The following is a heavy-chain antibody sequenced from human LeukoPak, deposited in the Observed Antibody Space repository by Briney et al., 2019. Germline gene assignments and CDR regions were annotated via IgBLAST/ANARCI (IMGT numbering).Heavy chain of an antibody. V-gene: IGHV1-69*13. CDR1: GGTFSSYA. D-gene: IGHD1-26*01. CDR3: ASGGQSIVGAIPFDY. CDR2: IIPIFGTA. Sequence: ASVRVSCKASGGTFSSYAISWVRQAPGQGLEWMGGIIPIFGTANYAQKFQGRVTITADESTSTAYMELSSLRSEDTAVYYCASGGQSIVGAIPFDYWGRGTLVTVSS. J-gene: IGHJ4*02.